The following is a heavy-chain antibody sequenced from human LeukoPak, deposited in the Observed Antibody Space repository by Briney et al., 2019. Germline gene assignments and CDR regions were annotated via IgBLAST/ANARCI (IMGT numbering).Heavy chain of an antibody. J-gene: IGHJ4*02. CDR3: ARVGKSSSWYFIDY. CDR2: ISISSTDYI. D-gene: IGHD6-13*01. Sequence: GGSLRLSCGASGFTFSTFSMTWVRQAPGKGQEGVSSISISSTDYIYYADSVKGRFTISRDNAKNSLYLQMNSLRAEDTAVYYCARVGKSSSWYFIDYWGQGTLVTVSS. V-gene: IGHV3-21*01. CDR1: GFTFSTFS.